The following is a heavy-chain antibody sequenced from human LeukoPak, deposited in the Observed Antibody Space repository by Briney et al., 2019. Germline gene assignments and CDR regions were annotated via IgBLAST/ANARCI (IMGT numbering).Heavy chain of an antibody. J-gene: IGHJ4*02. CDR3: AKDLDSSGFVECFDS. Sequence: PGGSLRLSCAASRFTFSTRAMTWVRQAPGRGLEWVSSISNSGLRTYYAESVKGRFTISRDNSKNTLYLQMNSLRGEDTAMYYCAKDLDSSGFVECFDSWGQGALLTVSS. CDR2: ISNSGLRT. CDR1: RFTFSTRA. V-gene: IGHV3-23*01. D-gene: IGHD3-22*01.